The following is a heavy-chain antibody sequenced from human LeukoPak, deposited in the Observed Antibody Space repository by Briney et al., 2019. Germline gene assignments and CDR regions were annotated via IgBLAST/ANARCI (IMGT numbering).Heavy chain of an antibody. Sequence: ASVKVSCKASGYTFTSYDINWVRQATGQGLEWMGWMNPNSGNTGYAQKFQGRVTITADESTSTAYMELSSLRSEDTAVYYCARGWSNMAKVGLDHWGQGTLVTVPS. D-gene: IGHD5-24*01. J-gene: IGHJ4*02. CDR2: MNPNSGNT. V-gene: IGHV1-8*03. CDR1: GYTFTSYD. CDR3: ARGWSNMAKVGLDH.